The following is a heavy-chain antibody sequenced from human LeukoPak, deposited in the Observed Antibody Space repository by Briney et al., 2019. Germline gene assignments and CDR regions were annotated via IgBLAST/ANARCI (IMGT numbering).Heavy chain of an antibody. J-gene: IGHJ4*02. D-gene: IGHD3-22*01. CDR3: ARDRHKYYYDGSGYPPY. Sequence: GGSLRLSCAASGFTFSSYEMNWVRQAPGKGLEWVSYISSSDSTIYYADSVKGRFTISRDNAKNSLYLQMNSLGAEDTAVYYCARDRHKYYYDGSGYPPYWGQGTLVTVSS. CDR2: ISSSDSTI. CDR1: GFTFSSYE. V-gene: IGHV3-48*03.